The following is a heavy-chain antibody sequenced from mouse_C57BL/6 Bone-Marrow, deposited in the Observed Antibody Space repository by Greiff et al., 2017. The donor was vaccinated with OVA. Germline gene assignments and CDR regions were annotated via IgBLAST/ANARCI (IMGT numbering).Heavy chain of an antibody. Sequence: QVQLQQPGAELVMPGASVKLSCKASGYTFTSYWMHWVKQRPGQGLEWIGEIDPSDSYTNYNQKFKGNSTLTVDKSSSTAYMQLSSLTSEDSAVYYCARGAAQVFFAYWGQGTLVTVSA. CDR2: IDPSDSYT. V-gene: IGHV1-69*01. CDR3: ARGAAQVFFAY. CDR1: GYTFTSYW. D-gene: IGHD3-2*02. J-gene: IGHJ3*01.